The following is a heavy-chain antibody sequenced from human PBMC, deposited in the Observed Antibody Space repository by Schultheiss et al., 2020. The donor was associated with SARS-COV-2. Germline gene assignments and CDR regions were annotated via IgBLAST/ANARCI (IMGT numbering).Heavy chain of an antibody. D-gene: IGHD3-9*01. CDR1: GGSISSYY. CDR3: ARGVADYDILTGYYPYYYYYGMDV. J-gene: IGHJ6*02. V-gene: IGHV4-59*01. Sequence: SETLSLTCTVSGGSISSYYWSWIRQPPGKGLEWIGYIYYSGSTNYNPSLKSRVTISVDTSKNQFSLKLSSVTAADTAVYYCARGVADYDILTGYYPYYYYYGMDVWGQGTTVTVSS. CDR2: IYYSGST.